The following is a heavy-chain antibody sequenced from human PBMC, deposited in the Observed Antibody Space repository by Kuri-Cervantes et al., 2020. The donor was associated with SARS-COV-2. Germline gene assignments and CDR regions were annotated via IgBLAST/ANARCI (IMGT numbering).Heavy chain of an antibody. CDR3: ARGAIAAAAFDY. V-gene: IGHV4-59*12. Sequence: SQTLSLTCAAYGGSFSGYYWSWIRQPPGKGLEWIGYIYYSGSTNYNPSLKSRVTISVDTSKNQFSLKLSSVTAADTAVYYCARGAIAAAAFDYWGQGTLVTVSS. J-gene: IGHJ4*02. CDR2: IYYSGST. D-gene: IGHD6-13*01. CDR1: GGSFSGYY.